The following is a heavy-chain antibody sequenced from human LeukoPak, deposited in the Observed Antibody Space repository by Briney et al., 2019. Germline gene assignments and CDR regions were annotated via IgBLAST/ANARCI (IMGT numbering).Heavy chain of an antibody. D-gene: IGHD3-9*01. J-gene: IGHJ5*02. Sequence: ASETLSLTCTVSGGSISSSGYYWGWIRQPPGKGLEWIGSINYSGSTYYNPSLKSRVTISVDTSKNQFSLKLSSVTAADTAVYYCARHMTDYDILTGDNWFDPWGQGTLVTVSS. CDR3: ARHMTDYDILTGDNWFDP. CDR2: INYSGST. CDR1: GGSISSSGYY. V-gene: IGHV4-39*01.